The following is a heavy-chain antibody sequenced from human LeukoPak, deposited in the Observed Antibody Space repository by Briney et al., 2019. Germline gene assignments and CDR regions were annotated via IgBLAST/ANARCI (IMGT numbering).Heavy chain of an antibody. D-gene: IGHD2-2*01. CDR1: GGTFSSYA. V-gene: IGHV1-69*01. CDR3: ARSYCSSTSRPLDYYYYGMDV. CDR2: IIPIFGTA. J-gene: IGHJ6*04. Sequence: GASVKVSCKASGGTFSSYAISWVRQAPGQGLEWMGGIIPIFGTANYAQKFQGRVTITADESTSTAYMELSSLRSEDTAVYYCARSYCSSTSRPLDYYYYGMDVWGKGTTVTVSS.